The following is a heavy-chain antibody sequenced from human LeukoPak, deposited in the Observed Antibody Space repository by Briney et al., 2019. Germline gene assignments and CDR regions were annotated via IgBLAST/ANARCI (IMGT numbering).Heavy chain of an antibody. D-gene: IGHD5-18*01. Sequence: GGSLRLSCAASGFTFTNYGMHWVRQAPGKGLEWVAVTWYDGSNKYYADSVKGRFTISRDNSKNTLYLQMNSLRAEDTAVYYCAKEAGYSYGFDYWGQGTLVTVSS. CDR2: TWYDGSNK. CDR1: GFTFTNYG. V-gene: IGHV3-33*03. CDR3: AKEAGYSYGFDY. J-gene: IGHJ4*02.